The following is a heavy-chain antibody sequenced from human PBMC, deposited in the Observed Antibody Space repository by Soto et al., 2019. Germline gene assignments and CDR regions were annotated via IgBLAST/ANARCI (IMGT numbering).Heavy chain of an antibody. Sequence: GGSLRLSCAASGFTVSSNYLTWVRQAPGKGLKWVSVLYPGGRAYYADSVKGRFTISTDNSKNTVYLQMNTLRAEDTAVYYCVRSWGVYCSSTRCYSPWLDPWGQGTLVTVSS. V-gene: IGHV3-53*01. D-gene: IGHD2-2*02. CDR1: GFTVSSNY. CDR2: LYPGGRA. J-gene: IGHJ5*02. CDR3: VRSWGVYCSSTRCYSPWLDP.